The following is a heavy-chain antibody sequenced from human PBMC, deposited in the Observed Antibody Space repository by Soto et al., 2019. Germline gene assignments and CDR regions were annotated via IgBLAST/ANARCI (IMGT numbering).Heavy chain of an antibody. CDR2: ISYDGSNK. V-gene: IGHV3-30-3*01. CDR3: ARSPHFGVVTYFDY. Sequence: GSLRLSCAASGFTFSSYAMHWVRQAPGKGLEWVAVISYDGSNKYYADSVKGRFTISRDNSKNTLYLQMNSLRAEDTAVYYCARSPHFGVVTYFDYWGQGTLVTSPQ. CDR1: GFTFSSYA. J-gene: IGHJ4*02. D-gene: IGHD3-3*01.